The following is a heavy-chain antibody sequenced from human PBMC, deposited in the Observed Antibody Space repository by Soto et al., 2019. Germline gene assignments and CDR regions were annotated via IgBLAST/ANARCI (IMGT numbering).Heavy chain of an antibody. CDR1: AFTFSDHF. J-gene: IGHJ4*02. D-gene: IGHD2-21*01. Sequence: EVQLVESGGGLVQPGGSLRLSCEVSAFTFSDHFIDWVRQAPGKGLEWVGRSRDKAHSYTTEYAASVKGRFTISRDDSRNSLYLQMTSLKTEDTAVYYCARNLAYGGGYTFDYWCQGTLVTVSS. CDR2: SRDKAHSYTT. V-gene: IGHV3-72*01. CDR3: ARNLAYGGGYTFDY.